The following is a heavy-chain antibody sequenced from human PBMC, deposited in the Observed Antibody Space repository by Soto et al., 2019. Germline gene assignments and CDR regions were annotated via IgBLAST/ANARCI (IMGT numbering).Heavy chain of an antibody. CDR2: MSGSGGTT. CDR3: AKDRAYGSGAFDY. D-gene: IGHD3-10*01. V-gene: IGHV3-23*01. CDR1: GFTFSSYA. J-gene: IGHJ4*02. Sequence: GGSLRLSCAASGFTFSSYAMSWVRQAPGKGLEWVSAMSGSGGTTYYADSVKGRFTISGDNSKNTLHLQMDSLRAEDTTIYYCAKDRAYGSGAFDYWGQGTPVTVSS.